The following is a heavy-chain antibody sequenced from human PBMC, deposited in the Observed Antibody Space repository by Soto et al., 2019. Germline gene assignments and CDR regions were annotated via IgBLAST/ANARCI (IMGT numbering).Heavy chain of an antibody. CDR1: GVSISSVSISSNY. J-gene: IGHJ4*02. V-gene: IGHV4-61*01. CDR3: ARIPYNSGSYDY. Sequence: SETLSLTGTVSGVSISSVSISSNYWSWIRQPPGKGLEWIGSIQYNGNTNYSPSLKSRLTISIDTSKNQFSLQLISVTAEDTAVYYCARIPYNSGSYDYCGQGTLVAVSS. D-gene: IGHD6-19*01. CDR2: IQYNGNT.